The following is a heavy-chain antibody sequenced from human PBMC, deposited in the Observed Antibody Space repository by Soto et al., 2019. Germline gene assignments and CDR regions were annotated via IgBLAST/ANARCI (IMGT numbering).Heavy chain of an antibody. V-gene: IGHV1-46*03. D-gene: IGHD2-15*01. CDR3: ARGNRLTCICGSFPHGS. J-gene: IGHJ5*01. Sequence: AAVKVSCTASGYTFTSYYMHWVRHAPGQGLEWMGIINPSGGSTSYAQKFQGRVTMTRDTSTSTVYMELSSLRSEDTAVYYCARGNRLTCICGSFPHGSWCQG. CDR2: INPSGGST. CDR1: GYTFTSYY.